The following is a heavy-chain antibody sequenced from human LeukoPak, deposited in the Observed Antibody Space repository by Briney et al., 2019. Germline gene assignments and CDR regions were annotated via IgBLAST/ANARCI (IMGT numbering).Heavy chain of an antibody. J-gene: IGHJ5*02. CDR2: INPNSGGT. D-gene: IGHD1-26*01. CDR1: GYTFTRYY. CDR3: ARDNSVGDNAWWFDP. V-gene: IGHV1-2*02. Sequence: ASVKVSCKASGYTFTRYYMHWVRQASGQGLEWMGWINPNSGGTNYAQKFQGRVTMTRDMSTSTDYMELSSLRSEDTAIYYCARDNSVGDNAWWFDPWAREPWSPSP.